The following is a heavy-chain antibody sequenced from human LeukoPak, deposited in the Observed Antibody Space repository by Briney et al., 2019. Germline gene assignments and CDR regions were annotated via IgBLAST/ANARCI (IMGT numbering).Heavy chain of an antibody. Sequence: PGGSLRLSCAAPGFTVSGDYVTWVRQTPGKGLEWVSVIFNSDSTYYADSVKRRFTISRDNSLNTLYLQMDNLRPEDTALYYCVTDSRLIGGYWGQGILVTVSS. CDR2: IFNSDST. CDR1: GFTVSGDY. CDR3: VTDSRLIGGY. J-gene: IGHJ4*02. D-gene: IGHD2-21*01. V-gene: IGHV3-53*01.